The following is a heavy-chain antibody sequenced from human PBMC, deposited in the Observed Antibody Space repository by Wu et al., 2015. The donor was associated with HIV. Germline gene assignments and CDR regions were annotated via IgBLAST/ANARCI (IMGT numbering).Heavy chain of an antibody. Sequence: QVQLVQSGGEVKKTGASVKVSCKTSGYTFNTFDITWVRQAPGQGLEWMGRIIPMFGAPYYAQNFQGRITITADESTTTVYMEMRSLKSEDTAVYYCARGRGSGSYALKYWGQGTLVTVSS. J-gene: IGHJ4*02. V-gene: IGHV1-69*13. CDR3: ARGRGSGSYALKY. CDR1: GYTFNTFD. D-gene: IGHD3-10*01. CDR2: IIPMFGAP.